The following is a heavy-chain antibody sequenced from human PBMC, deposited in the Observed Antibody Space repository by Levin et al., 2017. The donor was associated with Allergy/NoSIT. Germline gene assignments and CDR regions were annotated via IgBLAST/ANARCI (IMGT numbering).Heavy chain of an antibody. V-gene: IGHV4-59*08. CDR1: GGSISSYY. D-gene: IGHD3-3*01. J-gene: IGHJ4*02. CDR3: ARHEGSIKPDPKLDY. CDR2: IYYSGST. Sequence: PSETLSLTCTVSGGSISSYYWSWIRQPPGKGLEWIGYIYYSGSTNYNPSLKSRVTISVDTSKNQFSLKLSSVTAADTAVYYCARHEGSIKPDPKLDYWGQGTLVTVSS.